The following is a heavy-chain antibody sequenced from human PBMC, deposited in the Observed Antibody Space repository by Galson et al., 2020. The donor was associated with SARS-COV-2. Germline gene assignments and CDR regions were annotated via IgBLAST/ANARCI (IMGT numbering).Heavy chain of an antibody. CDR3: ATSPHGDYNFAY. D-gene: IGHD3-3*01. V-gene: IGHV3-23*01. CDR1: GFTFNTYA. J-gene: IGHJ4*02. Sequence: GGSLRLSCAASGFTFNTYAMNWVRQAPGKGLEWVSIISGNGRTTYYADSVKGRFTISSDNSVNTLYLQMNSLRVEDTAVYHCATSPHGDYNFAYWGQGALVTVSS. CDR2: ISGNGRTT.